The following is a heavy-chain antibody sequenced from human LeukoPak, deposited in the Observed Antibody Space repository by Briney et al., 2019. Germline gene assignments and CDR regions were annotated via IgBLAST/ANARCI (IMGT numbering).Heavy chain of an antibody. V-gene: IGHV6-1*01. Sequence: SQTLSLTCAISGDSVSSNSAAWNWIRQSPSRGLEWLGRTYYRSKWYNDYAVSVKSRITINPDTSKNQFSLQLNSVTPEDTAVYYCARDDSAVAGPYYYYYYGIDVWGQGTTVTVSS. CDR3: ARDDSAVAGPYYYYYYGIDV. CDR2: TYYRSKWYN. CDR1: GDSVSSNSAA. D-gene: IGHD6-19*01. J-gene: IGHJ6*02.